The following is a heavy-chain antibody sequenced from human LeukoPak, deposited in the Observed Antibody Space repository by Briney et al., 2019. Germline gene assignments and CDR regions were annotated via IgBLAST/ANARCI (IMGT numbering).Heavy chain of an antibody. CDR2: ISDTGGST. CDR3: AKGSSGSRPYYFDY. V-gene: IGHV3-23*01. J-gene: IGHJ4*02. Sequence: GGSLRPSCAASGFTFSSYAMSWVRQAPGRGLEWVSAISDTGGSTYYAGSVKGRFTISRDNSKNTLSLQMNSLRVEDTAVYYCAKGSSGSRPYYFDYWGQGSLVTVSS. CDR1: GFTFSSYA. D-gene: IGHD3-10*01.